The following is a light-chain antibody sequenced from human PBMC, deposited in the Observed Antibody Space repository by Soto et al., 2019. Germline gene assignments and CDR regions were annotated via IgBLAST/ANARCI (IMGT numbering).Light chain of an antibody. Sequence: EIVLTQSPGTLSLSPGERATLSCRASQSITSNFLAWYQQKPGQAPRLLIYGASTRAAGVPDRFSGSGSGTDFTLTITRLEPEDFAVYHCQQYGRSPLMYTFGQGTKLGV. CDR2: GAS. V-gene: IGKV3-20*01. CDR3: QQYGRSPLMYT. CDR1: QSITSNF. J-gene: IGKJ2*01.